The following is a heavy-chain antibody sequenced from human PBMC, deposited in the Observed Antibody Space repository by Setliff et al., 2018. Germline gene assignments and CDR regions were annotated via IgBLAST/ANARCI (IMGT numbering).Heavy chain of an antibody. CDR2: ISGDGNTV. CDR1: GFRFSDLY. D-gene: IGHD3-22*01. J-gene: IGHJ5*02. CDR3: ARGARLYETDHHYYGWLDP. V-gene: IGHV3-11*04. Sequence: GGSLRLSCAASGFRFSDLYMSWVRQVPGKGLEWLSKISGDGNTVYYADSVRGRFTISRDNAKNSLYLQMNNLRAEDTAVYHCARGARLYETDHHYYGWLDPWGQGTLVTVSS.